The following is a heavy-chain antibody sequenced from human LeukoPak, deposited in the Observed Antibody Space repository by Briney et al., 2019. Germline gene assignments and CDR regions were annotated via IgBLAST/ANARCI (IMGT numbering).Heavy chain of an antibody. CDR2: ISGSGGST. Sequence: GGSLRLSCAASGFTFSSYAMSWVRQAPGKGLEWVSAISGSGGSTYYADSVKGRFTISRDNSKNTLYLQMNSLRAEDTAVYYCAKVGYSSGWSGSLTDNWGQGTLVTVSS. CDR3: AKVGYSSGWSGSLTDN. CDR1: GFTFSSYA. V-gene: IGHV3-23*01. D-gene: IGHD6-19*01. J-gene: IGHJ4*02.